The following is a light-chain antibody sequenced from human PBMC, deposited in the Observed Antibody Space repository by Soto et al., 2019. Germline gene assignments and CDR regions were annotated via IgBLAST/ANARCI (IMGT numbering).Light chain of an antibody. CDR2: NVY. CDR1: SSDVGAYNF. Sequence: QSVLTQPASVSGSPGQSITISCTGTSSDVGAYNFVSWHQQHPGKAPKLMIYNVYDRPSGISYRFSGSKSGNTAFLTVSGLQAEDEADYYCLSYADTAYVFGTGTKLTVL. J-gene: IGLJ1*01. V-gene: IGLV2-14*03. CDR3: LSYADTAYV.